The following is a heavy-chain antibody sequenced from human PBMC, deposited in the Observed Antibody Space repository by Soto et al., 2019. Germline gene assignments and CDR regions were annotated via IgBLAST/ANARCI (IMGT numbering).Heavy chain of an antibody. V-gene: IGHV3-23*01. J-gene: IGHJ4*02. Sequence: PGGSLRLSCAASGFTFSSYAMSWVRQAPGKGLEWVSAISGSGGSTYYADSVKGRFTISRDNSKNTLYLQMNSLRAEDTAVYYCAKSWDLSRTLRGVRYFDYWGQGTLVTVSS. CDR3: AKSWDLSRTLRGVRYFDY. CDR1: GFTFSSYA. D-gene: IGHD3-10*01. CDR2: ISGSGGST.